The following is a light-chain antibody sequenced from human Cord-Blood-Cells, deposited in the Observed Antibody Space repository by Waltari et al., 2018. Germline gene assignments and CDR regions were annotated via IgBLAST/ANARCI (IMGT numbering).Light chain of an antibody. Sequence: DIQMTQSPPPLSASVRDSVTFTCRASQSISSWLAWYQQKPGKAPKLLIYKASSLESGVPSRFSGSGSGTEFTLTISSLQPDDFATYYCQQYNSYSWTFGQGTKVEIK. CDR3: QQYNSYSWT. CDR1: QSISSW. V-gene: IGKV1-5*03. CDR2: KAS. J-gene: IGKJ1*01.